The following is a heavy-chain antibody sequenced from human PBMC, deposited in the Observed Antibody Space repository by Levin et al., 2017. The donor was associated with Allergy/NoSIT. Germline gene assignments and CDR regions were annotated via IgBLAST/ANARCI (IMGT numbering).Heavy chain of an antibody. CDR2: ISSSSSYI. Sequence: LSLTCAASGFTFSSYSMNWVRQAPGKGLEWVSSISSSSSYIYYADSVKGRFTISRDNAKNSLYLQMNSLRAEDTAVYYCAREAPKYCSSTSCRDYWGQGTLVTVSS. CDR3: AREAPKYCSSTSCRDY. J-gene: IGHJ4*02. V-gene: IGHV3-21*01. CDR1: GFTFSSYS. D-gene: IGHD2-2*01.